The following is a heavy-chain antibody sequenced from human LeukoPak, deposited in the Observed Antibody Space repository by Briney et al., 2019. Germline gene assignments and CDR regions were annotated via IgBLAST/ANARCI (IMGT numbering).Heavy chain of an antibody. CDR1: GFTFSDHY. V-gene: IGHV3-72*01. J-gene: IGHJ4*02. CDR2: TRNKANNYTA. D-gene: IGHD3-10*01. CDR3: ARTPRVRGVFNPFDY. Sequence: GGSLRLSCAASGFTFSDHYMDWVRQAPGKGLEWVGRTRNKANNYTAEYAASVKGRFTISSDDSRNSLYLQMNSLKTEDTAVYYCARTPRVRGVFNPFDYWGQGTLVTVSS.